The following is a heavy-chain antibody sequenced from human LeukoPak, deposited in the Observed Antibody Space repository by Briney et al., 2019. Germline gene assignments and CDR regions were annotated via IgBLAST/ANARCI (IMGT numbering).Heavy chain of an antibody. D-gene: IGHD5-12*01. CDR3: ARPATEVAYFDY. V-gene: IGHV4-39*07. J-gene: IGHJ4*02. Sequence: PSETLSLTCTVSGGSISSSSYYWGWIRQPPGKGLEWIGSIYYSGSTYYNPPLKSRVTISVDTSKNQFSLKLTSVTAADTAVYYCARPATEVAYFDYWGQGTLVTVSS. CDR2: IYYSGST. CDR1: GGSISSSSYY.